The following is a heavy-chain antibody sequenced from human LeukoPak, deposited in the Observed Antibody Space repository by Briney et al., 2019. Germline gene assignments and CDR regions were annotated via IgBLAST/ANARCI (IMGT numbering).Heavy chain of an antibody. CDR1: GFTFSSYE. V-gene: IGHV3-48*03. Sequence: GGSRRLSCAASGFTFSSYEMNWVRQAPGKGLEWVSYISSSGSTIYYADSVKGRFTISRDNAKNSLYLQMNSLRPEDTAVYYCANWDNPDYFDYWGQGTLVTVSS. CDR3: ANWDNPDYFDY. J-gene: IGHJ4*02. CDR2: ISSSGSTI. D-gene: IGHD1-14*01.